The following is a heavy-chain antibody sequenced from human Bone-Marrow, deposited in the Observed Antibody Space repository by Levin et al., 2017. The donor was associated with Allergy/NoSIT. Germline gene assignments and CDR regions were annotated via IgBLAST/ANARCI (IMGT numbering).Heavy chain of an antibody. CDR1: GYSFIAYY. CDR2: INPSSGGT. CDR3: ARDRAAGSPSRLTDY. Sequence: LVASVKVSCKASGYSFIAYYIHWVRQAPGQGPEWMGWINPSSGGTNYAQNFRGRVTMTRDTSISTVYMELSRVTSDDTAFFYCARDRAAGSPSRLTDYWGQGTLVTVS. J-gene: IGHJ4*02. D-gene: IGHD3-9*01. V-gene: IGHV1-2*03.